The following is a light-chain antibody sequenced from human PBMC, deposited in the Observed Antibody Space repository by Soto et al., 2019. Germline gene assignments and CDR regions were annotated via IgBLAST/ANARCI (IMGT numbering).Light chain of an antibody. V-gene: IGLV2-23*01. CDR3: CSYAGSSTFYV. J-gene: IGLJ1*01. CDR2: EGS. CDR1: SSDVGCYNL. Sequence: QSALTQPASVSGSPGQSITISCTGTSSDVGCYNLVSWYQQHPGKAPKLMIYEGSKRPSGVSNRFSGSKSVNTASLTISGHQAEDEADYYCCSYAGSSTFYVFGTGTKVTVL.